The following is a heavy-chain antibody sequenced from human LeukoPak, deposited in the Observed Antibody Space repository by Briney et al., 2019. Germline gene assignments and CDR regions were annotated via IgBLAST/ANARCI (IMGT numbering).Heavy chain of an antibody. V-gene: IGHV1-69*13. CDR3: ARDRMGGYDPHDAFDI. CDR2: IIPIFGTA. J-gene: IGHJ3*02. D-gene: IGHD5-12*01. CDR1: GGTFSSYA. Sequence: SVKVSCKASGGTFSSYAISWVRQAPGQGLEWMGGIIPIFGTANYAQKFQGRVTITADESTSTAYMELSSLRSEDTAVYYCARDRMGGYDPHDAFDIWGQGTMVTVSS.